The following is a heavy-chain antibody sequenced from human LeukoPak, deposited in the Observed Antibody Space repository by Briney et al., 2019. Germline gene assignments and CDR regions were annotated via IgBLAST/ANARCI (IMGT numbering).Heavy chain of an antibody. V-gene: IGHV3-73*01. D-gene: IGHD2-15*01. CDR3: TRWVVAATHPFDY. CDR1: GFTFSDSA. J-gene: IGHJ4*02. Sequence: GGSLRLSCEASGFTFSDSAMHWVRQASGKGLEWVGRIRSKPNSYATAYAASVKGRFTISRDDSKNTAYLQMNSLKTEDTAVYYCTRWVVAATHPFDYWGQGTLVTVSS. CDR2: IRSKPNSYAT.